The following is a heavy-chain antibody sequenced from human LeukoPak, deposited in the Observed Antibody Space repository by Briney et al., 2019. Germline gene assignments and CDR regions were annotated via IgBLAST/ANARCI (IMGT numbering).Heavy chain of an antibody. CDR1: GGSISSGGYY. V-gene: IGHV4-61*02. CDR3: ARERIPTFWFDP. Sequence: KPSQTLSLTCTVSGGSISSGGYYWSWIRQHPGKGLEWIGRIYTSGSTNYNPSLKSRVTMSVDTSKNQFSLKLSSVTAADTAVYYCARERIPTFWFDPWGQGTLVTVSS. CDR2: IYTSGST. J-gene: IGHJ5*02.